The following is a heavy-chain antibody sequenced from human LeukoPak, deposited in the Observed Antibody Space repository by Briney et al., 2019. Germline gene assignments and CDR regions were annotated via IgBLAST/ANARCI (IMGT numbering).Heavy chain of an antibody. CDR1: GFTFSNYW. CDR2: IKQGGSEK. CDR3: ARFFRGVLAAFFDY. J-gene: IGHJ4*02. D-gene: IGHD3-10*01. Sequence: GGSLRLFCAASGFTFSNYWMTWVRQAPGKGLEWVANIKQGGSEKYYVDSVKGRFTISRDNAKNSLYLQMNSLRAEDTSVYYCARFFRGVLAAFFDYWGQGTLVTVSS. V-gene: IGHV3-7*01.